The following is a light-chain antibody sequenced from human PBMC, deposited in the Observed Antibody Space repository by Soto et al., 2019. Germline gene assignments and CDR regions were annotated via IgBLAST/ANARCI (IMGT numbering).Light chain of an antibody. CDR3: QQLNSYPLT. CDR1: QGISSY. V-gene: IGKV1-9*01. CDR2: AAS. J-gene: IGKJ4*01. Sequence: DIQLTQSPSFLSASVGDRVTITCRASQGISSYLAWFQQKPGKAPKVLIYAASILQGAVPSRFSGSGSGTEFTLTISSLQLEDFATYYCQQLNSYPLTFGGGTKVDIK.